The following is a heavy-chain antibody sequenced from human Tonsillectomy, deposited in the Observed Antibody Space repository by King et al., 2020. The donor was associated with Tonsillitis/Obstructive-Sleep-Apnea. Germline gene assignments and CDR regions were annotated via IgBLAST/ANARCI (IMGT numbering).Heavy chain of an antibody. D-gene: IGHD1-1*01. Sequence: VQLVESGAEVKKSGESLKISCKGSGYSFPSYLIAWVRQMPGKGLEWMGIIYHGDSDTRYSPSFQGQVTISTDKSISAAYLQWSSLKASDTAIYYCARHKSGRTEFDYWGQGTRVTVSS. CDR2: IYHGDSDT. CDR1: GYSFPSYL. J-gene: IGHJ4*02. CDR3: ARHKSGRTEFDY. V-gene: IGHV5-51*01.